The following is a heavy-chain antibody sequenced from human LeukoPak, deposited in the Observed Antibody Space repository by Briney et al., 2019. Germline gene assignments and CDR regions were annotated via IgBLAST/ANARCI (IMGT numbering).Heavy chain of an antibody. CDR1: EFTSSKAR. V-gene: IGHV3-15*01. CDR3: TTDLSF. J-gene: IGHJ4*02. Sequence: GGSLRLSCAASEFTSSKARMSWVRQAPGKGLEWVGHIKTNTDGGTTEFAAPVKGRFTISRDDSKNTLYLQMNSLKIEDTAVYYCTTDLSFWGQGTLVTVSS. CDR2: IKTNTDGGTT.